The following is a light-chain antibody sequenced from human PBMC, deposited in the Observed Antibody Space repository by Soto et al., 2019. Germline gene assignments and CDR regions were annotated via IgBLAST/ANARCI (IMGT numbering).Light chain of an antibody. Sequence: EIILTQSPATLSLSPGNKATLSGRASQRGGHYLAWYQQKPGQAPRLLFYDVSNRATGIPARFSGSGSGTAFTLTISSLEPEDFAVYFCQQRSEWPLCTFGQGTKLEIK. J-gene: IGKJ2*02. CDR3: QQRSEWPLCT. CDR2: DVS. V-gene: IGKV3-11*01. CDR1: QRGGHY.